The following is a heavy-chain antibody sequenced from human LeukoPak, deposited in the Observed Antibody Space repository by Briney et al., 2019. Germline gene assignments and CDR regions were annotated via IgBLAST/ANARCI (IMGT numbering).Heavy chain of an antibody. Sequence: QSGGSLRLSCAASGFTFSSYAMTWVRQPPGKGLEWVSAINDRGDHTYYTDSVRGRFTISRDHSKSTLYLQMNSLRAEDTAVYYCARVGARLGAFDIWGQGTMVTVSS. V-gene: IGHV3-23*01. D-gene: IGHD6-25*01. CDR2: INDRGDHT. J-gene: IGHJ3*02. CDR1: GFTFSSYA. CDR3: ARVGARLGAFDI.